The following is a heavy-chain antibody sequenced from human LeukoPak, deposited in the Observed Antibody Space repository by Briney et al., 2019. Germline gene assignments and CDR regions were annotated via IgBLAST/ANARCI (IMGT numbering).Heavy chain of an antibody. J-gene: IGHJ3*02. D-gene: IGHD5-18*01. CDR2: IKDRGGST. CDR1: GFTFSSYA. V-gene: IGHV3-23*01. CDR3: AKDSLGGYTYGWGVFDI. Sequence: GGSLRLSCTASGFTFSSYAMNWVRQAPGKGREWVWAIKDRGGSTVYADSVKGRLTISSDNSKNTLYLQMNTLRADHTAVYYCAKDSLGGYTYGWGVFDIWGKGTMVTVSS.